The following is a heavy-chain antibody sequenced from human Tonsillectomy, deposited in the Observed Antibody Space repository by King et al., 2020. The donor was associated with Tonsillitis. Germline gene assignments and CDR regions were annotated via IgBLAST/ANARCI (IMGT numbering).Heavy chain of an antibody. Sequence: VQLVESGGGLVQPGGSLRLSCAASGFTFSSYAMSWVRQAPGKGLEWVSAISGSGGSTYYADPVKGRFTISRDNSKNTLYLQMNSLRAEDTAVYYCAKRGQYDVWGGDIGYYYYYMDVWGKGTTVTVSS. D-gene: IGHD3-3*01. J-gene: IGHJ6*03. V-gene: IGHV3-23*04. CDR2: ISGSGGST. CDR1: GFTFSSYA. CDR3: AKRGQYDVWGGDIGYYYYYMDV.